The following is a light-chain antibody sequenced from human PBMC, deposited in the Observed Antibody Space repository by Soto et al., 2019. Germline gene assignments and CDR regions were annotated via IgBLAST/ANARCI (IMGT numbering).Light chain of an antibody. V-gene: IGKV3-20*01. CDR3: QQYVSSGT. J-gene: IGKJ1*01. Sequence: EIVLRQSPGTLSLCPGERATLSCRASQSVSNNYLAWYQQKPGQAPRLLIYGASNRATGIPDRFSGSGSGTDFTLTISRLEPEDFAVYYCQQYVSSGTFGQGTKVDIK. CDR1: QSVSNNY. CDR2: GAS.